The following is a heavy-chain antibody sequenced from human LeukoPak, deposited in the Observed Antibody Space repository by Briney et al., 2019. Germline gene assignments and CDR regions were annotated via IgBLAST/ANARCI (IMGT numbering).Heavy chain of an antibody. CDR1: GGSFSGYY. D-gene: IGHD1-26*01. CDR3: ARGVGAVYWYFDL. Sequence: SETLSLTCAVYGGSFSGYYWSWIRQPPGKGLEWIGEINHGGSTNYKRSLKSRVTISVDTSKNQFSLKLTSVTAADTAVYYCARGVGAVYWYFDLWGRGTLVTVSS. CDR2: INHGGST. J-gene: IGHJ2*01. V-gene: IGHV4-34*01.